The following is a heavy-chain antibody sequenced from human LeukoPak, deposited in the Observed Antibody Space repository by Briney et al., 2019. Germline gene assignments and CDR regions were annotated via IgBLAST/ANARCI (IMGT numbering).Heavy chain of an antibody. D-gene: IGHD2-2*01. CDR1: GFTVSSHY. V-gene: IGHV3-23*01. CDR2: ISGSGSST. J-gene: IGHJ4*02. Sequence: HTGGSLRLSCTASGFTVSSHYMAWVRQAPGKGLEWVSAISGSGSSTYYADSVKGRFTISRDNSKNTLYLQMNSLRAEDTAVYYCAGTARRYCSSTSCSFFDYWGQGTLVTVSS. CDR3: AGTARRYCSSTSCSFFDY.